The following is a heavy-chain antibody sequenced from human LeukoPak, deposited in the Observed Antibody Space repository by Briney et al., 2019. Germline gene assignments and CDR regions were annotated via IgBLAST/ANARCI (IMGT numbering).Heavy chain of an antibody. V-gene: IGHV1-8*01. J-gene: IGHJ6*02. Sequence: GASVKVSCKASGYTFTSYDINWVRQATGQGLEWMGWMNPNSGNTGYAQKFQGRVTMTRNTSISTAYMELSSLRSEDTAVYYCAGSVLSRANYYYGMDVWGQGTTVTVSS. CDR1: GYTFTSYD. CDR3: AGSVLSRANYYYGMDV. CDR2: MNPNSGNT.